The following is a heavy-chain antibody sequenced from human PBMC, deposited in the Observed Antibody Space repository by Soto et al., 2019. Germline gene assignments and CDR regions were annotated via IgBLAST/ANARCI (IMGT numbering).Heavy chain of an antibody. V-gene: IGHV3-30*18. CDR2: ISYDGSNK. D-gene: IGHD3-9*01. CDR3: AKDPLLTGYYPPSSYYYYGMDV. CDR1: GFTFSSYG. Sequence: GSLRLSCAASGFTFSSYGMHWVRQAPGKGLEWVAVISYDGSNKYYADSVKGRFTISRDNSKNTLYLQMNSLRAEDTAVYYCAKDPLLTGYYPPSSYYYYGMDVWGQAPTVTVSS. J-gene: IGHJ6*02.